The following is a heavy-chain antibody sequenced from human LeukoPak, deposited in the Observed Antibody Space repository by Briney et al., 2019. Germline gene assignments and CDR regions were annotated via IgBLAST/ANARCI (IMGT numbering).Heavy chain of an antibody. Sequence: PGRSLRLSCAASGFTFSSYWMSWVRQAPGKGLEWVANIKQDGSEKYYVDSVKGRFTISRDNAKNSLYLQMNSLRAEDTAVYYSSLEGSSWYRYFQHRGQGTLVTVSS. CDR2: IKQDGSEK. V-gene: IGHV3-7*05. D-gene: IGHD6-13*01. J-gene: IGHJ1*01. CDR3: SLEGSSWYRYFQH. CDR1: GFTFSSYW.